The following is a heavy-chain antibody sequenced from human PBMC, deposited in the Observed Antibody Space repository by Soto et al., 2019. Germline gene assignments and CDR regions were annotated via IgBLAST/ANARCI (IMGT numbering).Heavy chain of an antibody. J-gene: IGHJ6*02. CDR3: ARDGRKQLWVEGRNAMDV. CDR2: ISGHNGQT. V-gene: IGHV1-18*01. Sequence: QVQLVQSGPEVKKPGASVQVSCKASAYTFNTYGISWVRRAPGQGLEWMGWISGHNGQTNNAQKFRGRVTITTDTSTSTAYMELRSLRSADTAIYYCARDGRKQLWVEGRNAMDVWGQGTTVTDSS. D-gene: IGHD5-18*01. CDR1: AYTFNTYG.